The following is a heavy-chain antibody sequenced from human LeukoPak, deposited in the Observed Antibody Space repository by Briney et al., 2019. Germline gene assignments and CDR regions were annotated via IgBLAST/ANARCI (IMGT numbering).Heavy chain of an antibody. V-gene: IGHV4-30-4*01. J-gene: IGHJ4*02. D-gene: IGHD3-9*01. CDR1: GGSISSGDYY. Sequence: SQTLPLTCTVSGGSISSGDYYWSWIRQPPGKGLEWIGYIYYSGSTYYNPSLKSRVTISVDTTKNQFSLKLSSVTAADTAVYYCARTYFDWLGRSNYFDYWGQGTLVTVSS. CDR2: IYYSGST. CDR3: ARTYFDWLGRSNYFDY.